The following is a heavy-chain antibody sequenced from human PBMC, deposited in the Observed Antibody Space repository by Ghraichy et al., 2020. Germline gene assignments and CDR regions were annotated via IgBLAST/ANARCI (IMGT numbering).Heavy chain of an antibody. Sequence: GGSLRLSCAPSGFTFSDYGMHWVRQAPGKGLEWLALVWHDGSKKYYIDSVKGRFTISRDNSKNTLDLQMSGLRVEDTAVYYCTRDIRSWYFDLWGRGTLVTVSS. J-gene: IGHJ2*01. CDR3: TRDIRSWYFDL. V-gene: IGHV3-33*01. CDR2: VWHDGSKK. CDR1: GFTFSDYG. D-gene: IGHD1-14*01.